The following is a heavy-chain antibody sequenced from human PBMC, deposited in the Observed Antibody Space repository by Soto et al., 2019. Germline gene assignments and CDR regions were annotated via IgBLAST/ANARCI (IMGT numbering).Heavy chain of an antibody. V-gene: IGHV3-21*01. D-gene: IGHD2-2*01. CDR1: GFTFSSYS. CDR3: ARDGMNYCSSTSCYPEKNWFDP. Sequence: GGSLRLSCAASGFTFSSYSMNWVRQAPGKGLEWVSSISSSSSYIYYADSVKGRFTISRDNAKNSLYLQMNSLRAEDTAVYYCARDGMNYCSSTSCYPEKNWFDPWGQGTLVTVSS. CDR2: ISSSSSYI. J-gene: IGHJ5*02.